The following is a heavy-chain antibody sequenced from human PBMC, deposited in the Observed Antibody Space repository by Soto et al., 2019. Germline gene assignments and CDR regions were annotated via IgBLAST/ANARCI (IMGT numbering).Heavy chain of an antibody. CDR1: SGSISSSNW. Sequence: QVQLQESGPGLVKPSGTLSLTCAVSSGSISSSNWWSWVRQPPGKGLEWIGEIYHSGSTNYNPSPKRRFIISVDKSKNQLSLKLSSVTAADTAVYYCARLGYCSGGSCSHYYYYYMDVWGKGTTVTVSS. D-gene: IGHD2-15*01. CDR2: IYHSGST. J-gene: IGHJ6*03. CDR3: ARLGYCSGGSCSHYYYYYMDV. V-gene: IGHV4-4*02.